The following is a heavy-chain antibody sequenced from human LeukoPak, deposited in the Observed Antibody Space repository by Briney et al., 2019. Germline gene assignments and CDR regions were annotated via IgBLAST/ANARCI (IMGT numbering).Heavy chain of an antibody. CDR1: GFTFSSYA. Sequence: GGSLRLSCAASGFTFSSYAMSWVRQAPGKGLEWVSAISGSGGSTYYADSVKGRFTISRDNSKNTLYLQMNGLRAEDTAVYYCAKSRAGTFTSFDYWGQGTLVTVSS. V-gene: IGHV3-23*01. CDR3: AKSRAGTFTSFDY. CDR2: ISGSGGST. J-gene: IGHJ4*02. D-gene: IGHD6-19*01.